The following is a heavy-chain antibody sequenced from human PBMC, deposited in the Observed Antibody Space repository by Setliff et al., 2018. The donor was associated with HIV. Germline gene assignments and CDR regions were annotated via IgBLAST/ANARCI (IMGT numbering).Heavy chain of an antibody. CDR3: ARGRNYDSSGYGDYYYYMDV. D-gene: IGHD3-22*01. V-gene: IGHV1-69*13. J-gene: IGHJ6*03. CDR1: GGTFSSYV. CDR2: IIPIFGTT. Sequence: ASVKVSCKASGGTFSSYVISWVRQAPGQGLEWMGGIIPIFGTTHYAQKFQGRVTVTADESTSTAYMQLSSLRSDDTAVYYCARGRNYDSSGYGDYYYYMDVWGKGTTVTVSS.